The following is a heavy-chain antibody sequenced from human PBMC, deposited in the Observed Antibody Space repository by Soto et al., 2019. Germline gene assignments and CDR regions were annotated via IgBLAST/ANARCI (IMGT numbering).Heavy chain of an antibody. J-gene: IGHJ3*02. CDR2: INPSGGST. D-gene: IGHD3-16*01. CDR3: ASVFGRRGTDAFDI. CDR1: GFTFTSSA. Sequence: ASVKVSCKASGFTFTSSAMHWVRQAPGQGLEWMGIINPSGGSTSYAQKFQGRVTMTRDTSTSTVYMELSSLRSEDTAVYYCASVFGRRGTDAFDIWGQGTMVTVSS. V-gene: IGHV1-46*03.